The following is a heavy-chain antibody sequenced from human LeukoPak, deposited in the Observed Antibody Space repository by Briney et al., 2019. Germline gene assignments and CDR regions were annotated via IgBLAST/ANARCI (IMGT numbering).Heavy chain of an antibody. CDR1: GFTFSSYG. Sequence: GRSLRLSCAASGFTFSSYGMHWVRQAPGKGLEWVAVISYDGSNKYYADSVKGRFTISRDNSKNTLYLQMSSLRTEDTAVYYCAKGSSWSFDYWGQGTLVTVSS. CDR2: ISYDGSNK. J-gene: IGHJ4*02. D-gene: IGHD6-13*01. V-gene: IGHV3-30*18. CDR3: AKGSSWSFDY.